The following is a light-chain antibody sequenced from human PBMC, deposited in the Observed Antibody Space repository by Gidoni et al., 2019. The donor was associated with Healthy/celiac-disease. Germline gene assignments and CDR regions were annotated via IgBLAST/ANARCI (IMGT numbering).Light chain of an antibody. CDR2: KAS. CDR1: QSISSW. J-gene: IGKJ1*01. Sequence: DIQMTQSPSILSASVGDRVTITCRASQSISSWLAWYQQKPEKAPKLLIYKASSLESVVPSRFSGSGSGTEFTLTISSLQPDDFATYYCQQYNSYPWTFGQGTKVEIK. CDR3: QQYNSYPWT. V-gene: IGKV1-5*03.